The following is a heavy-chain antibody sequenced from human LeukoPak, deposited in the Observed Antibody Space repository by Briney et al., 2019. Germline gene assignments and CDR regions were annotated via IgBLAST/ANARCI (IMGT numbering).Heavy chain of an antibody. V-gene: IGHV3-48*04. CDR1: GFTFSSYS. D-gene: IGHD5-24*01. CDR3: AKDQPTDGYNAI. J-gene: IGHJ4*02. CDR2: ISSSSSTI. Sequence: PGGSLRLSCAASGFTFSSYSMNWVRQAPGKGLEWVSYISSSSSTIYYADSVKGRFTISRDNAKNSLYLQMDNLRAEDTAIYYCAKDQPTDGYNAIWGRGTLVTVSS.